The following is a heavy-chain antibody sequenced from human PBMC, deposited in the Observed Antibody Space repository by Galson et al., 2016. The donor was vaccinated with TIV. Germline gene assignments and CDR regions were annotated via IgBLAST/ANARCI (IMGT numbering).Heavy chain of an antibody. CDR3: ASPHSGSYAFDY. CDR2: IDPSNGGT. CDR1: GYTFTRYY. V-gene: IGHV1-46*03. J-gene: IGHJ4*02. D-gene: IGHD3-16*01. Sequence: SVKVSCKASGYTFTRYYIHWVRQAAAQGLEWRGIIDPSNGGTTYAQKFQGRLTLTRDTSTSTVYFELSSLTSADTALYYCASPHSGSYAFDYWGQGTLVTVSS.